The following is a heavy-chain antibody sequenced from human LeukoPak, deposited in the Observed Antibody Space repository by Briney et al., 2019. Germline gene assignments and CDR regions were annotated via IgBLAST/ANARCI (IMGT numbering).Heavy chain of an antibody. CDR3: AKVYYYDSSGSGNDAFDI. V-gene: IGHV3-30*02. J-gene: IGHJ3*02. CDR2: IRYDGSNK. Sequence: GGSLRLSCAASGFMFSSYGMHWVRQAPGKGLEWVAFIRYDGSNKYYADSVKGRFTISRDNSKNTLYLQMNSLRAEDTAVYYCAKVYYYDSSGSGNDAFDIWGQGTMVTVSS. CDR1: GFMFSSYG. D-gene: IGHD3-22*01.